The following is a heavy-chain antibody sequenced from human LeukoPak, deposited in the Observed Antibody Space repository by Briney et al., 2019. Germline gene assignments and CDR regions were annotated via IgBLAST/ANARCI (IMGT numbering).Heavy chain of an antibody. V-gene: IGHV4-59*01. CDR2: VYNSGGT. D-gene: IGHD4-23*01. CDR3: ARYRGNSNGGFDP. CDR1: GGSISSYY. J-gene: IGHJ5*02. Sequence: NPSETLSLTCTVSGGSISSYYWSWIRQPPGKGLEWIGNVYNSGGTNYNPSLESRVTTSVDTSKNQFSLKLTSVTAADTAVYYCARYRGNSNGGFDPWGQGTLVTVSS.